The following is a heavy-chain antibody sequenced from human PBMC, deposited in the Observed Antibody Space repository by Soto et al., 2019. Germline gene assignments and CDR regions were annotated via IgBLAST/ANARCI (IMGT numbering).Heavy chain of an antibody. J-gene: IGHJ4*02. CDR2: IIPIIGTA. CDR1: GGTLSSYT. CDR3: ARVRGGYNTYYFDY. D-gene: IGHD5-12*01. V-gene: IGHV1-69*01. Sequence: QVQLVQSGAEVKKPGSSVKVSCKAEGGTLSSYTINWVRQAPGQGLEWMGGIIPIIGTANYAQKFQGRITITADESTSTVYMDLSGLRSEDTAVYYCARVRGGYNTYYFDYWGQGTLVTVSS.